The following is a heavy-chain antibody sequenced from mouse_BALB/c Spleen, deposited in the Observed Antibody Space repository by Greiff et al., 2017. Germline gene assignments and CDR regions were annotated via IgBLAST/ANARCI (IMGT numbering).Heavy chain of an antibody. CDR1: GFTFSSYA. V-gene: IGHV5-6-5*01. CDR2: ISSGGST. D-gene: IGHD1-1*02. J-gene: IGHJ2*01. CDR3: AIWQGGYYFDY. Sequence: EVKLVESGGGLVKPGGSPKLSCAASGFTFSSYAMSWVRQTPEKRLEWVAAISSGGSTYYPDSVKGRFTISRDNARNILYLQMSSLRSEDTAMYYCAIWQGGYYFDYWGQGTTLTVSS.